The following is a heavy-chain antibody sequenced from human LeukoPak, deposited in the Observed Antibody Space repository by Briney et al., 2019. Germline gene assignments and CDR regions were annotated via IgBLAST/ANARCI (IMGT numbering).Heavy chain of an antibody. V-gene: IGHV3-23*01. CDR2: ISGSGGST. J-gene: IGHJ4*02. CDR3: ARAPIVVVTGYFDY. D-gene: IGHD2-21*02. Sequence: GGSLRLSCAASGFTFSSYAMSWVRQAPGKGLEWVSAISGSGGSTYYADSVKGRFTISRDNSKNTLYLQMNSLRAEDTAVYYCARAPIVVVTGYFDYWGQGTLVTVSS. CDR1: GFTFSSYA.